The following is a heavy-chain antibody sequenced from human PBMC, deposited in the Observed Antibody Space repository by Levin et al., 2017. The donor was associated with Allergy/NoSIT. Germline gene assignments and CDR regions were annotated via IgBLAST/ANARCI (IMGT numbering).Heavy chain of an antibody. J-gene: IGHJ4*02. Sequence: QAGGSLRLSCAASGFTFSSYGMHWVRQAPGKGLEWVAVISYDGSNKYYADSVKGRFTISRDNSKNTLYLQMNSLRAEDTAVYYCAKDGGFGEGVGYYFDYWGQGTLVTVSS. CDR2: ISYDGSNK. D-gene: IGHD3-10*01. CDR3: AKDGGFGEGVGYYFDY. CDR1: GFTFSSYG. V-gene: IGHV3-30*18.